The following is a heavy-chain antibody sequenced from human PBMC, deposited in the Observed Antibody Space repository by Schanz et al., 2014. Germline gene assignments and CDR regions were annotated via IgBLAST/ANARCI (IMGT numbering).Heavy chain of an antibody. V-gene: IGHV3-48*01. CDR1: GFTFSSYA. D-gene: IGHD3-10*01. CDR3: AKGRFGELSAFDI. Sequence: EVHLLDSGGGLVQPGGSLRLSCAASGFTFSSYAMSWVRQAPGKGPEWVSYIRSSSTPIYYADSVKGRFTISRDNAKNSLYLQMNSLRAEDTAVYYCAKGRFGELSAFDIWGQGTMVTVSS. J-gene: IGHJ3*02. CDR2: IRSSSTPI.